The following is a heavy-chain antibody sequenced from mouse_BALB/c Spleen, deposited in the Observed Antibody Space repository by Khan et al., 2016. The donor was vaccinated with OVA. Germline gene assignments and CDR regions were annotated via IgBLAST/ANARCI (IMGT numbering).Heavy chain of an antibody. CDR1: GYTFSSYW. V-gene: IGHV1-9*01. CDR3: ARVGRIGTRYFDV. J-gene: IGHJ1*01. D-gene: IGHD3-1*01. CDR2: ILPGRGST. Sequence: QVQLQQPGAELMKPGASVKISCKATGYTFSSYWIEWVKQRPGHGLEWIGEILPGRGSTNYNEKLKGKATLTADTSSNTAYMQLSSLTSADSAVYYCARVGRIGTRYFDVWGAGTTVTVSS.